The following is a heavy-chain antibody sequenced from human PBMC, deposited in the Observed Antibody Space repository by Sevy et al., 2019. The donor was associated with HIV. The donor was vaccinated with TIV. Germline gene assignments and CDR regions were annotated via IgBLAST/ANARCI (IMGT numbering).Heavy chain of an antibody. Sequence: ASVKVSCKASGGTFRNYAINWVRQAPGQGLEWMGGITPFFGTGNYALKFQDRVTITTDESARVAYMELSSLTSEDTAVYYCARGNAVTTRGDYFESWGQGSLVTVSS. CDR1: GGTFRNYA. J-gene: IGHJ4*02. V-gene: IGHV1-69*05. CDR2: ITPFFGTG. D-gene: IGHD4-17*01. CDR3: ARGNAVTTRGDYFES.